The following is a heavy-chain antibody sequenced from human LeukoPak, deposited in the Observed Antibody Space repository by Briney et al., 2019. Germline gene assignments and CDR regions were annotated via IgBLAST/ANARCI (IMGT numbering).Heavy chain of an antibody. CDR3: ARDREYCSGGSCYSGGAWFDP. V-gene: IGHV4-59*01. Sequence: SETLSLTCTVSGGSISSYYWSWIRQPPGKGLEWIGYIYYSGSTNYNPSLKSRVTISVGTSKNQFSLKLSSVTAADTAVYYCARDREYCSGGSCYSGGAWFDPWGQGTLVTVSS. CDR2: IYYSGST. CDR1: GGSISSYY. J-gene: IGHJ5*02. D-gene: IGHD2-15*01.